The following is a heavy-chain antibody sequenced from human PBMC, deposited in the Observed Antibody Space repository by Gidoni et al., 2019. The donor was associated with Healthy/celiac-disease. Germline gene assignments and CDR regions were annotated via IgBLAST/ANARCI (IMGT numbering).Heavy chain of an antibody. CDR1: GYTFPSYA. D-gene: IGHD6-19*01. V-gene: IGHV1-3*01. CDR3: ARLQQWRDWNAFDI. J-gene: IGHJ3*02. Sequence: QVQLVQSGAEVKKPGASVKVSCKASGYTFPSYAMHWVRQAPGQRLEWMGWINAGNGNTKYSQKFQGRVTITRDTSASTAYMELSSLRSEDTAVYYCARLQQWRDWNAFDIWGQGTMVTVSS. CDR2: INAGNGNT.